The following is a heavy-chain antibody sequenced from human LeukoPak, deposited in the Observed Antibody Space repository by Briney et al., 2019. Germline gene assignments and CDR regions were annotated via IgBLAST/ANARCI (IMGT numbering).Heavy chain of an antibody. CDR2: IYSGGST. J-gene: IGHJ3*02. V-gene: IGHV3-53*01. Sequence: PGGSLRLSCVASGFTVSSNYMSWVRPAPGKGLEWVSVIYSGGSTYYADSVKGRFTISRDNSKNTLYLQMNSLRAEDTAVYYCARDDRLNAFDIWGQGTMVTVSS. D-gene: IGHD6-25*01. CDR3: ARDDRLNAFDI. CDR1: GFTVSSNY.